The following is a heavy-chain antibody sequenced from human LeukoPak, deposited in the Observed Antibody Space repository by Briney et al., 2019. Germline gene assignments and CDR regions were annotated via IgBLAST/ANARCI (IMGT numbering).Heavy chain of an antibody. V-gene: IGHV4-39*01. CDR2: IYYSGST. CDR3: ATYCSSTSCYTKDN. Sequence: SETLYLTCTVSGGSISSSSYYWGWIRQPPGKGLEWIGSIYYSGSTYYNPSLKSRVTISVDTSKNQFSLKLSSVTAADTAVYYCATYCSSTSCYTKDNRGQGTLVTVSS. D-gene: IGHD2-2*02. J-gene: IGHJ4*02. CDR1: GGSISSSSYY.